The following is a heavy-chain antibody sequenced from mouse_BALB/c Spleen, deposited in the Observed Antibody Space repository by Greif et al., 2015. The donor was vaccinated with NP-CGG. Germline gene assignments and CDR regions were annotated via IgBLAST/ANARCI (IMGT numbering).Heavy chain of an antibody. D-gene: IGHD1-1*01. CDR3: ARDYYGSSYYFDY. Sequence: EVKLVESGGGLVPPGGSRKLSCAASGFTFSDYGMAWVRQAPGKGPEWVAFISNLAYSIYYADTVTGRFTISRENAKNTLYLEMSSLRSEDTAMYYCARDYYGSSYYFDYWGQGTTLTVSS. V-gene: IGHV5-15*02. J-gene: IGHJ2*01. CDR1: GFTFSDYG. CDR2: ISNLAYSI.